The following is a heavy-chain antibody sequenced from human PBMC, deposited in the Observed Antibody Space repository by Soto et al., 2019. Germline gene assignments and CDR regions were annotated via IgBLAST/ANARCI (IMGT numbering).Heavy chain of an antibody. Sequence: SETLSLTCAVSGGSISSGGYSWSWIRQPPGKGLEWIGYIYHSGSTYYNPSLKGRVTISVDRSKNQFSLKLSSVTAADTAVYYCARLALYCSGGSCSPRAYFDYWGQGTLVTVSS. V-gene: IGHV4-30-2*01. J-gene: IGHJ4*02. CDR1: GGSISSGGYS. CDR3: ARLALYCSGGSCSPRAYFDY. CDR2: IYHSGST. D-gene: IGHD2-15*01.